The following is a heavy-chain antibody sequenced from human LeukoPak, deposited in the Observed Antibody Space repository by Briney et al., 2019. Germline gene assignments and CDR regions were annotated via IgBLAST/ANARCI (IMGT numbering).Heavy chain of an antibody. D-gene: IGHD5-18*01. CDR3: TRDGYSYGYRTSQTFDY. CDR1: GFTFGDYA. V-gene: IGHV3-49*03. Sequence: GGSLRLSCTASGFTFGDYATSWFRQAPGKGLEWVGFIRSKAYGGTTEYAASVKGRFTISRDDSKSIAYLQMNSLKTEDTAVYYCTRDGYSYGYRTSQTFDYWGQGTLVTVSS. CDR2: IRSKAYGGTT. J-gene: IGHJ4*02.